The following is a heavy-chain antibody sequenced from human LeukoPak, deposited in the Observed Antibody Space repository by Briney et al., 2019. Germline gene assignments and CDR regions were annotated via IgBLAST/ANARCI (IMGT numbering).Heavy chain of an antibody. CDR2: IYYSGST. CDR1: GGSINSYY. J-gene: IGHJ4*02. Sequence: PSETLSLTCTVSGGSINSYYWSWIRQPPGKGLEWIGYIYYSGSTNYNPSLKSRVTISVDTSKNQFSLKLSSVTAADTAVYYCARDSGSGTDYWGQGTLVTVSS. V-gene: IGHV4-59*01. D-gene: IGHD3-10*01. CDR3: ARDSGSGTDY.